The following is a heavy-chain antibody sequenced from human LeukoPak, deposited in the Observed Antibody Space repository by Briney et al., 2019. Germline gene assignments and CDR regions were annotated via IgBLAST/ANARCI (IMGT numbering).Heavy chain of an antibody. V-gene: IGHV3-7*01. CDR3: ARVGSSGWFFDY. J-gene: IGHJ4*02. CDR2: IKQDGSEK. Sequence: GGSLRLSCAASAFTFSSYWMSWVRQAPGKGLEWVANIKQDGSEKYYVDSVKGRFTISRDNTKNSLYLQMNSLRAEDTAVYYCARVGSSGWFFDYWGQGTLVTVSS. D-gene: IGHD6-19*01. CDR1: AFTFSSYW.